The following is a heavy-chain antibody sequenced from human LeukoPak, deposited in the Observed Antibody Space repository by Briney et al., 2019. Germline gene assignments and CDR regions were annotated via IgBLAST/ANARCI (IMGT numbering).Heavy chain of an antibody. CDR2: INPNSGGT. Sequence: ASVKVSCQASGYTFTDYYMHWVRQAPGQGLEWMGWINPNSGGTNYAQKFQGRVTMTRDTSISTVYMDLSRLRPDDTAVYYCAKTSEIQLWPSYVDYWGQGTLVTVSS. D-gene: IGHD5-18*01. J-gene: IGHJ4*02. CDR1: GYTFTDYY. V-gene: IGHV1-2*02. CDR3: AKTSEIQLWPSYVDY.